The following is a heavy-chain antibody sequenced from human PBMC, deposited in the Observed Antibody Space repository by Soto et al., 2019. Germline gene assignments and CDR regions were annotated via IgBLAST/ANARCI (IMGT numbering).Heavy chain of an antibody. D-gene: IGHD4-4*01. CDR1: GFTFTSYA. J-gene: IGHJ4*02. Sequence: QVQLVESGGGVVQPGGSLRLSCKASGFTFTSYAIHWVRQAPGKGLEWVSVISPDGVNKHSAEPVRGRFVISRDNSKNTVHVEMNRLRLDDTAVYFCARRLTTTVSALGYWGQGSLVNVSS. CDR2: ISPDGVNK. V-gene: IGHV3-30*09. CDR3: ARRLTTTVSALGY.